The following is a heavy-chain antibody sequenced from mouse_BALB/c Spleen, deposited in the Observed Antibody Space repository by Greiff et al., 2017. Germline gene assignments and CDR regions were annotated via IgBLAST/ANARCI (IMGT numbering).Heavy chain of an antibody. D-gene: IGHD1-1*01. CDR3: ARGGAVVAGVDY. Sequence: LVESGAELVRPGSSVKISCKASGYAFSSYWMNWVKQRPGQGLEWIGQIYPGDGDTNYNGKFKGKATLTADKSSSTAYMQLSSLTSEDSAVYFCARGGAVVAGVDYWGQGTTLTVSS. CDR1: GYAFSSYW. CDR2: IYPGDGDT. V-gene: IGHV1-80*01. J-gene: IGHJ2*01.